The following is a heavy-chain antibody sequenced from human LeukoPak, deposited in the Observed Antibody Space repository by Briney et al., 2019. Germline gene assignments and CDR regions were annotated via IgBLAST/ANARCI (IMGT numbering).Heavy chain of an antibody. CDR1: GFTVSNNY. V-gene: IGHV3-53*01. CDR3: ARDGPGAYYFEY. D-gene: IGHD3-10*01. Sequence: GGSVRLSCVASGFTVSNNYMSWARQAPGQGLEWVSKIYSGGTTYYADSVKGRFTISRDNSKDTVYLQMNSLRAEDTAVYYCARDGPGAYYFEYWGQGTRVTVSS. CDR2: IYSGGTT. J-gene: IGHJ4*02.